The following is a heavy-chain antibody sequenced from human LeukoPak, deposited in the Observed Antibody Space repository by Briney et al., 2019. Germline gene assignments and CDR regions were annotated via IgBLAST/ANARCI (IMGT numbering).Heavy chain of an antibody. V-gene: IGHV4-31*03. J-gene: IGHJ4*02. CDR1: GGSISSGGYY. D-gene: IGHD1-14*01. CDR3: ARAPTGFFDY. CDR2: IYYSGST. Sequence: SQTLSLTCTVSGGSISSGGYYWSWIRQQPGKGLEWFGYIYYSGSTYYNPSLKSRVTISVDTSKNQFSLKLSSVTAADTAVYYCARAPTGFFDYWGQGTLVTVSS.